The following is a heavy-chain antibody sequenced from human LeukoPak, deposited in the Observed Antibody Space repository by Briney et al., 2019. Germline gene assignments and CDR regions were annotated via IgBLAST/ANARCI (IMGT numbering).Heavy chain of an antibody. CDR3: ARGSIAARSCIDY. D-gene: IGHD6-6*01. J-gene: IGHJ4*02. CDR1: GYTFTGYH. V-gene: IGHV1-2*06. Sequence: GASVKVSCKASGYTFTGYHMHWARQAPGQGLEWMGRINPNSGDTNYAQEFLGRVTMTRDTSISTAYMELSRLRSDDTAVYYCARGSIAARSCIDYWGRGTLVTVSS. CDR2: INPNSGDT.